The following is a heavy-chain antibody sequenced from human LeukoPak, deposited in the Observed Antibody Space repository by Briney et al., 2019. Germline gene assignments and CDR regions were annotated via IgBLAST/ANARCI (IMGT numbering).Heavy chain of an antibody. Sequence: SETLSLTCTVSGGSISSYYWGWIRQPPGKGLEWIGNIYYSGSTYYNPSLKSRVTISVDTSKNQFSLKLSSVTAADTAVYHCARLNDIATGYGTYYFDSWGQGTLVTVSS. D-gene: IGHD3-9*01. J-gene: IGHJ4*02. CDR1: GGSISSYY. V-gene: IGHV4-39*01. CDR3: ARLNDIATGYGTYYFDS. CDR2: IYYSGST.